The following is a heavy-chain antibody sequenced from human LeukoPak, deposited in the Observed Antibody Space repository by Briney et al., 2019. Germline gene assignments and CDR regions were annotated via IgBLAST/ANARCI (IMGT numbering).Heavy chain of an antibody. CDR3: ARGGDSGSYSFDY. CDR1: GYSISSGYY. D-gene: IGHD3-10*01. J-gene: IGHJ4*02. V-gene: IGHV4-38-2*02. CDR2: LSHSGST. Sequence: SETLSLTCSVSGYSISSGYYWGWIRQPPGKGLEWIGSLSHSGSTYFNPSLKSRVTISVDTSKNQFSLKLTSVTAADTAVYYCARGGDSGSYSFDYWGQGTLVTVSS.